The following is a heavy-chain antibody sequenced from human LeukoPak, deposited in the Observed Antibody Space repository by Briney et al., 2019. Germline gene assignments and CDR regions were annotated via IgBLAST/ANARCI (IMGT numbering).Heavy chain of an antibody. V-gene: IGHV4-34*01. D-gene: IGHD2-21*02. CDR2: INHSGST. CDR1: GGSFSGYY. CDR3: ARSEVVTAMQGAFDI. J-gene: IGHJ3*02. Sequence: SETLSLTCVVYGGSFSGYYWSWIRQPPGKGLEWIGEINHSGSTNYNPSLKSRVTISVDTSKNQFSLKLSSVTAADTAVYYCARSEVVTAMQGAFDIWGQGTMVTVSS.